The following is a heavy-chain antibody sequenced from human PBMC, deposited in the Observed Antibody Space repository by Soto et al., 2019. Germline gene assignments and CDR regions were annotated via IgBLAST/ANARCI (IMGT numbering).Heavy chain of an antibody. Sequence: SETLSLTCTVSGDSDNSENSYWNWIRQAPGKGPVWIGYIYYNGGANYNPSLKSRATILLDTSTNQFSLTLTSVTAADTAVYYCARDGGQGRGVIGHYWGRGILVTVSS. CDR2: IYYNGGA. CDR3: ARDGGQGRGVIGHY. J-gene: IGHJ4*02. CDR1: GDSDNSENSY. V-gene: IGHV4-61*01. D-gene: IGHD3-16*02.